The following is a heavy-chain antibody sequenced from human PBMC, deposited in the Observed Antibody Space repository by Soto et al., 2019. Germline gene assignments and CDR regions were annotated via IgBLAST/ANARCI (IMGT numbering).Heavy chain of an antibody. D-gene: IGHD5-12*01. CDR2: ISSSSSYI. V-gene: IGHV3-21*01. J-gene: IGHJ3*02. CDR1: GFTFSSYS. Sequence: GGSLRLSCAASGFTFSSYSMNWVRQAPGKGLEWVSSISSSSSYIYYADSVKGRFTISRDNAKNSLYLQMNSLRAEDTAVYYCARDKGLSGYDYDAFDIWGQGTMVTVSS. CDR3: ARDKGLSGYDYDAFDI.